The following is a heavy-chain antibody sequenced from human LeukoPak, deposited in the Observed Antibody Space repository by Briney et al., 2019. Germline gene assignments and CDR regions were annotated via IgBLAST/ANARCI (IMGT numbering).Heavy chain of an antibody. CDR2: IYHTGKT. D-gene: IGHD3-10*01. CDR3: ARGGYYGSGNDFRFDP. V-gene: IGHV4-39*07. CDR1: GDSISNTPYY. J-gene: IGHJ5*02. Sequence: SETLSLTCTVSGDSISNTPYYWGWIRQPPGERPEWIGNIYHTGKTYYSPSLDSRVTISLDRSNNQVSLKLSSVIAADTAVYYCARGGYYGSGNDFRFDPWGQGTLVTVSS.